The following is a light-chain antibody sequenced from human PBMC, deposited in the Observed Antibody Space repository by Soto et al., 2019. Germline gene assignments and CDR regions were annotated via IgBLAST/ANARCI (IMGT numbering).Light chain of an antibody. V-gene: IGKV3-15*01. CDR2: AAS. J-gene: IGKJ1*01. CDR1: QSISGN. Sequence: EIMMTQSPATLSVSPGERATLSCRASQSISGNLAWYQQKPGQAPGLLIYAASTRPTGIPARYSGSGSGTEFTLTISSLQSEDFAVYYCQQYNNWPLTFGQGTKVEIK. CDR3: QQYNNWPLT.